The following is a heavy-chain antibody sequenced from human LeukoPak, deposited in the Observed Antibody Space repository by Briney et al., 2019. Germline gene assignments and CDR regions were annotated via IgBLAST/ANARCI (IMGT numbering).Heavy chain of an antibody. CDR2: ISAYNGNT. CDR3: ARGTYDLLNGNPFFDL. J-gene: IGHJ4*02. Sequence: GASVKVSCKASGYTFTSYGISWVRQAPGQGLEWMGWISAYNGNTNYAQKLQGRVTMTTDTSTSTAYMELRSLRSDDTAVYYCARGTYDLLNGNPFFDLWGQGSLVTVSS. D-gene: IGHD3-9*01. V-gene: IGHV1-18*01. CDR1: GYTFTSYG.